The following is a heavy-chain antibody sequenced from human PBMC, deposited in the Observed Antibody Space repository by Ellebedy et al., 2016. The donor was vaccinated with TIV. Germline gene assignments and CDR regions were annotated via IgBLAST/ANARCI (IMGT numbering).Heavy chain of an antibody. D-gene: IGHD1-14*01. V-gene: IGHV4-59*01. J-gene: IGHJ4*02. CDR2: IYYSGST. Sequence: SETLSLXCTVSGGSTSSYYWSWIRQLPGKGLEWIGYIYYSGSTNYNPSLKSRVTISVDTSKNQFSLKLSSVTAAATAVYYCARGLAGGSDYWGQGTLVTVSS. CDR1: GGSTSSYY. CDR3: ARGLAGGSDY.